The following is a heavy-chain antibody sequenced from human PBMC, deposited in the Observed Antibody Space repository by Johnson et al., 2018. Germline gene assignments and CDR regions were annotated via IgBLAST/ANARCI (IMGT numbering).Heavy chain of an antibody. Sequence: QVQLQESGPGLVRPSETLSLTCTVSGGSIRSYYWSWIRQPPGKGLEWIGYIYYTGTTNYNPSLKSRLTITVDTSRDQFSLKLSPVTAADTAVYYCSREAHDAFDIWGQGTMVTVSS. J-gene: IGHJ3*02. V-gene: IGHV4-59*01. CDR3: SREAHDAFDI. CDR2: IYYTGTT. CDR1: GGSIRSYY.